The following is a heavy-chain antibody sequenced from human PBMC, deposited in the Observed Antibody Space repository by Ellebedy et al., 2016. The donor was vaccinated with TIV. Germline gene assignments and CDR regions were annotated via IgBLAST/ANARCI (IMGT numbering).Heavy chain of an antibody. CDR1: GFTFRDYT. V-gene: IGHV3-48*04. CDR2: IDIGATTI. Sequence: GGSPRLSCAASGFTFRDYTMNWVRQAPGKGLEWVSYIDIGATTIYYADSVKGRFTISRDNAKNSLFLQMNSLRADDTAVYYCARGPPLFDPWGQGTLVTVSS. CDR3: ARGPPLFDP. J-gene: IGHJ5*02.